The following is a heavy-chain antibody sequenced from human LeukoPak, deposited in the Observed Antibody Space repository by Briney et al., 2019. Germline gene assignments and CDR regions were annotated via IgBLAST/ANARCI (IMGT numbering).Heavy chain of an antibody. J-gene: IGHJ4*02. CDR1: GGTFSSYA. D-gene: IGHD3-3*01. CDR2: IIPIFGTA. Sequence: EASVKVSCKASGGTFSSYAISWVRQAPGQGLEWMGGIIPIFGTANYAQKYRGRVTITADESTSTAYMELSSLRSEDTAVYYCARGWSGYPDIDYWGQGTLVTVSS. V-gene: IGHV1-69*01. CDR3: ARGWSGYPDIDY.